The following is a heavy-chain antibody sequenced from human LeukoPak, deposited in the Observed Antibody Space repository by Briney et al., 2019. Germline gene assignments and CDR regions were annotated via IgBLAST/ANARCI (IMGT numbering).Heavy chain of an antibody. CDR2: ISSSSSTI. Sequence: GGSLRLSCAASGFTFSSYSMNWVRQAPGKGLEWVSYISSSSSTIYYADSVKGRFTISRDNAKNSLYLQMNSLRADDTAVYYCAKDPNGDFIGAFDFWGQGTMVTVSS. J-gene: IGHJ3*01. CDR1: GFTFSSYS. V-gene: IGHV3-48*04. D-gene: IGHD4-17*01. CDR3: AKDPNGDFIGAFDF.